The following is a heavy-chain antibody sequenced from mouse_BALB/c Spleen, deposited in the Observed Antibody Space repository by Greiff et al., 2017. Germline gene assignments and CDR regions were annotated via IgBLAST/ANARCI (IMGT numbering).Heavy chain of an antibody. D-gene: IGHD4-1*01. J-gene: IGHJ3*01. Sequence: VKLQESGPELVKPGASVKMSCKASGYTFTDYVISWVKQRTGQGLEWIGEINPSNGGTNFNEKFKSKATLTVDKSSSTAYMQLSSLTSEDSAVYYCTLGRRGFAYWGQGTLVTVSA. V-gene: IGHV1-81*01. CDR2: INPSNGGT. CDR3: TLGRRGFAY. CDR1: GYTFTDYV.